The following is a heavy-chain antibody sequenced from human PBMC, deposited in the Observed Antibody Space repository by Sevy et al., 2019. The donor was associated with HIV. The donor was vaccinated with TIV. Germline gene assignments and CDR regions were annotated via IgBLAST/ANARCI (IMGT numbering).Heavy chain of an antibody. D-gene: IGHD2-8*01. CDR3: AREGCTKPHDY. CDR2: LSFGCGEI. V-gene: IGHV3-23*01. J-gene: IGHJ4*02. Sequence: GGSLRLSCAASEFTFSKYSMSWVRQPPWKGLEWVSTLSFGCGEINHADSVKGRFTISRDNSKNSLYLQMNNLRAEDTAVYYCAREGCTKPHDYWGQGTLVTVSS. CDR1: EFTFSKYS.